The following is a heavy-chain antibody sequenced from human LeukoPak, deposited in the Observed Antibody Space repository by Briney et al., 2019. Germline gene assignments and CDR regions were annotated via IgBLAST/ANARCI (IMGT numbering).Heavy chain of an antibody. CDR1: GYTLTELS. D-gene: IGHD5-12*01. CDR2: FDPEDGET. CDR3: ATRVATIGGFDY. Sequence: ASVRVSCKVSGYTLTELSMHWVRQAPGKGLEWMGGFDPEDGETIYARKFQGRVTMTEDTPTDTAYMELSSLRSEDTAVYYCATRVATIGGFDYWGQGTLVTVSS. V-gene: IGHV1-24*01. J-gene: IGHJ4*02.